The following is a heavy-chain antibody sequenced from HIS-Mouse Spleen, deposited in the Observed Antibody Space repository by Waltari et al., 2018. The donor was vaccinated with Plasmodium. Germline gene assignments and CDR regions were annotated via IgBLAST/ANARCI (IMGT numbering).Heavy chain of an antibody. CDR2: IKQDGSEK. CDR3: ARDSRFLEWLLGDY. V-gene: IGHV3-7*01. CDR1: GFTFSSYW. J-gene: IGHJ4*02. D-gene: IGHD3-3*01. Sequence: GGGLVQPGGSLRLSCAASGFTFSSYWMSWVRQAPGKGLEWVANIKQDGSEKYYVDSVKGRFTISRDNAKNSLYLQMNSLRAEDTAVYYCARDSRFLEWLLGDYWGQGTLVTVSS.